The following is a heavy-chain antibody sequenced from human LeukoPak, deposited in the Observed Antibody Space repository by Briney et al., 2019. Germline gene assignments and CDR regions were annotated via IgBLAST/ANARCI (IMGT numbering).Heavy chain of an antibody. D-gene: IGHD4-11*01. CDR2: MNPNSGYT. CDR1: GYTFTSYD. J-gene: IGHJ4*02. Sequence: ASVKVSCKASGYTFTSYDIIWVRQATGQGLEWMGWMNPNSGYTGSAQKFQGRVTMTSDTSISTAYMELSSLRSEDTAVYYCARDRDSNHYDYWGQGTLVTVSS. CDR3: ARDRDSNHYDY. V-gene: IGHV1-8*01.